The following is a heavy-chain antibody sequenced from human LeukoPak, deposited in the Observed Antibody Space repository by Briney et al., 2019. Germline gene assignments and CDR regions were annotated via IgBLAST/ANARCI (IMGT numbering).Heavy chain of an antibody. CDR3: ARDSGSSPTFDY. D-gene: IGHD1-26*01. CDR1: GGSISNSF. CDR2: IYYTGNT. Sequence: SETLSLTCTVSGGSISNSFWSWIRQSPGKGLEWIAYIYYTGNTKYNPSLKSRVTISVDTSKNQFSLRLTSVTADDTAVYYCARDSGSSPTFDYWGQGTLVTVSS. V-gene: IGHV4-59*01. J-gene: IGHJ4*02.